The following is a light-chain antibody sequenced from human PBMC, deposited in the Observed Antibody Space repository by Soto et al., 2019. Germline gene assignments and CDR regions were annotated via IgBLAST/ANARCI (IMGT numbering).Light chain of an antibody. CDR2: DVS. V-gene: IGLV2-14*01. J-gene: IGLJ1*01. CDR1: SSDVGGYNY. Sequence: QSALTQPASVSGSPGQSITISCTGTSSDVGGYNYVSWYQQHPGKAPKLMIYDVSNRPSGVSNRFSGSKSGNTASLTISGLQAEDEADYYCSSYTSSSPPPYYVFGTGTKLTVL. CDR3: SSYTSSSPPPYYV.